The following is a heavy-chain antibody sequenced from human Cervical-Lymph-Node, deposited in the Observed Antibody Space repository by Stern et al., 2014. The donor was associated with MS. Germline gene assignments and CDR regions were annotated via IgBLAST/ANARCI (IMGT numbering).Heavy chain of an antibody. CDR1: GGTFSSYA. D-gene: IGHD1-7*01. Sequence: VQLEESGAEVKKPGSSVKVSCKASGGTFSSYAISWVRQAPGQGLEWMGGIIPIFGTANYAQKFQGRVTITADESTSTAYMELSSLRSEDTAVYYCAREETLPYNWNYEPHYYYYGMDVWGQGTTVTVSS. V-gene: IGHV1-69*01. CDR2: IIPIFGTA. CDR3: AREETLPYNWNYEPHYYYYGMDV. J-gene: IGHJ6*02.